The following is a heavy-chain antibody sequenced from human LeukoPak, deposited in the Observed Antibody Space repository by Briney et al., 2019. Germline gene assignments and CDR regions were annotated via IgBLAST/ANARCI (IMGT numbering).Heavy chain of an antibody. CDR2: IDPSGGST. J-gene: IGHJ4*02. D-gene: IGHD6-13*01. CDR3: ARGRGIAAPGPRSLFDY. V-gene: IGHV1-46*01. CDR1: GYTFTSYG. Sequence: ASVKVSCKASGYTFTSYGISWVRQAPGQGLEWMGIIDPSGGSTSYAQTFQGRVTMTRDTSTSTFYMEPSSLRSEDTAVYYCARGRGIAAPGPRSLFDYWGQGTLVTVSS.